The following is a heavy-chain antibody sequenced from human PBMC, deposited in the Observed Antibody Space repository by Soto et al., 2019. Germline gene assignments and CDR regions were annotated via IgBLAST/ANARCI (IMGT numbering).Heavy chain of an antibody. CDR2: IYAGGST. CDR3: ARGPGGWLDY. V-gene: IGHV3-53*01. D-gene: IGHD6-19*01. CDR1: GFTVSNSY. J-gene: IGHJ4*02. Sequence: EVQLVESGGGLIQPGGSLRLSCAASGFTVSNSYMSWVRQAPGKGLEWVAVIYAGGSTYYADSVKGRFTISRDNSQNTLCLQMNSLRVDDTAVYYCARGPGGWLDYWGQGTLAPVSS.